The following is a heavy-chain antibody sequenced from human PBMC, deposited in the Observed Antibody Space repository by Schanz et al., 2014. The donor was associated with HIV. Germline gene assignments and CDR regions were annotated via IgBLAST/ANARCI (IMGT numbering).Heavy chain of an antibody. Sequence: QVQLVESGGGVVQPGKSLRLSCAASGFTFSSYGMHWVRQAPGKGLEWVAVTWYDGSNKYYADSVKGRFTISRDNSKNTLYLQMNSLRAEDTAVYYCANTEFPYSSSSDYYYGMDVWGQGTTVTVSS. CDR2: TWYDGSNK. J-gene: IGHJ6*02. V-gene: IGHV3-33*06. CDR1: GFTFSSYG. D-gene: IGHD6-6*01. CDR3: ANTEFPYSSSSDYYYGMDV.